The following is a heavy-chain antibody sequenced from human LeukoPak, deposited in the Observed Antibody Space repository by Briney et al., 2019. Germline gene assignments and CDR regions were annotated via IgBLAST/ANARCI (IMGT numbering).Heavy chain of an antibody. CDR2: INPNSGGT. CDR3: ARDFCSGGSCYSEINWFDP. Sequence: ASVKVSCKASGYTFTGYYMHWVRQAPGQGLGWMGWINPNSGGTNYAQKFQGWVTMTRDTSISTAYMELSRLRSDDTAVYYCARDFCSGGSCYSEINWFDPWGQGTLVTVSS. J-gene: IGHJ5*02. V-gene: IGHV1-2*04. CDR1: GYTFTGYY. D-gene: IGHD2-15*01.